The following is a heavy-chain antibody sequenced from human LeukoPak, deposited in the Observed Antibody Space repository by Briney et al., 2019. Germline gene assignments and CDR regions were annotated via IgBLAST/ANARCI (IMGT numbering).Heavy chain of an antibody. D-gene: IGHD5-12*01. J-gene: IGHJ4*02. CDR2: ISASGDAT. V-gene: IGHV3-23*01. CDR3: TKWTGYGDS. CDR1: GFTFSAHS. Sequence: QPGGSLRLSCAASGFTFSAHSMTWVRQAPGKGLEWVSGISASGDATYYADSVKGRFTISRDNPKNTLDLQMNSLRADDTAVYYCTKWTGYGDSWGQGTLVTDSS.